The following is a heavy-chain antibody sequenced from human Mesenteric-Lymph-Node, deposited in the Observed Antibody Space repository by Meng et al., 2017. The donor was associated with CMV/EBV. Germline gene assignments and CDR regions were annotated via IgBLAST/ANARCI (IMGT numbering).Heavy chain of an antibody. CDR3: ARDPRRYSYGFDY. V-gene: IGHV3-53*01. D-gene: IGHD5-18*01. Sequence: GESLKISCGAASGFSVSENYMNWVRQAPGKGLEWVSVIYGGGTTHYADSVKGRFTISRDNAKNSLYLQMNSLRAEDTAVYYCARDPRRYSYGFDYWGQGTLVTVSS. CDR2: IYGGGTT. J-gene: IGHJ4*02. CDR1: GFSVSENY.